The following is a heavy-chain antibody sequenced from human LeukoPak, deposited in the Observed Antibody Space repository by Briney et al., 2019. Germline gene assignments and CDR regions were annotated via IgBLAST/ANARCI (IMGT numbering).Heavy chain of an antibody. Sequence: PSETLSLTCNVSGGSISSSSYYWGWIRQPPGKGLEWLGNVYYTGTTYYNPSLESRVTISVDTSNNQFSLRLSSVTAADTAIYYCARGGEVRGVTPNSKGYYYYMDVWGKGTTVTVSS. D-gene: IGHD3-10*01. CDR2: VYYTGTT. J-gene: IGHJ6*03. CDR3: ARGGEVRGVTPNSKGYYYYMDV. V-gene: IGHV4-39*07. CDR1: GGSISSSSYY.